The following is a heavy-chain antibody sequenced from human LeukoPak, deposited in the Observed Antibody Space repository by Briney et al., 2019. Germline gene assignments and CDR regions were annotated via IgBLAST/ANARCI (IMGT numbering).Heavy chain of an antibody. D-gene: IGHD3-22*01. J-gene: IGHJ4*02. CDR3: AREDGYYDSLDY. CDR2: IYYSGST. V-gene: IGHV4-59*01. CDR1: GGSISSYY. Sequence: PSETLSLTCTVSGGSISSYYWSWIRQPPGKGLEWIGYIYYSGSTNYNPSLKSRVTISVDTSKNQFSLKLSSVTAADTAVYYCAREDGYYDSLDYWGQGTLVTVSS.